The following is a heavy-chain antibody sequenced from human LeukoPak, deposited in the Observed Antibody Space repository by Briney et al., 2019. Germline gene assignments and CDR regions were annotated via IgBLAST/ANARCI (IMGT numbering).Heavy chain of an antibody. V-gene: IGHV3-30*04. Sequence: GGSLRLSCAASGFTYSRYAMHWVRQAPGKGLEWVAVISYDGSNKYYADSVKGRFTISRDNSKNTLYLQMNSLRAEDTAVYYCARDSVFWANYGSGSPFDYWGQGTLVTVSS. J-gene: IGHJ4*02. D-gene: IGHD3-10*01. CDR3: ARDSVFWANYGSGSPFDY. CDR2: ISYDGSNK. CDR1: GFTYSRYA.